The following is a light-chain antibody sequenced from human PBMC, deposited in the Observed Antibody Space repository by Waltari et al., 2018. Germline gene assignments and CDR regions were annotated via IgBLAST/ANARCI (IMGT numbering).Light chain of an antibody. CDR2: QDS. CDR3: LAYAGNYTWV. CDR1: KLGDKS. Sequence: SYELTQPPSVSVSPGQTATITCSGDKLGDKSACWYQQRPGQSPVVVISQDSKRPSGIPARLSGSTSGNTATLTISGLRLEDDAHYHCLAYAGNYTWVFGGGTKLTVL. J-gene: IGLJ3*02. V-gene: IGLV3-1*01.